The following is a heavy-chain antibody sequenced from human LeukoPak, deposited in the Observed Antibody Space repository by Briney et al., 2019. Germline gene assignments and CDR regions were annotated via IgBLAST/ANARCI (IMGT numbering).Heavy chain of an antibody. CDR2: INHSGST. CDR1: GGSFSGYY. D-gene: IGHD5-24*01. V-gene: IGHV4-34*01. Sequence: SETLSLTCAVYGGSFSGYYWSWIRQPPGKGLEWIGEINHSGSTNYNPSLKSRVTISVDTSKNQFSLKLSSVTAADTAVYYCARKEDGYSFDYWGQGTLVTVSS. J-gene: IGHJ4*02. CDR3: ARKEDGYSFDY.